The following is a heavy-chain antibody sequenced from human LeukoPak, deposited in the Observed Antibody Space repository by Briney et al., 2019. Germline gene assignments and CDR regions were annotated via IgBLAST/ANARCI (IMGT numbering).Heavy chain of an antibody. V-gene: IGHV1-69*13. CDR3: ARDASLSYCTSGVCHLFDY. CDR1: GGTFSSYA. D-gene: IGHD2-8*01. CDR2: IIPIFGTA. Sequence: SVKVSCKASGGTFSSYAISWVRQAPGQGLEWMGGIIPIFGTANYAQKFQGRVTITADDSTSTAYMELSSLRSEDTAVYYCARDASLSYCTSGVCHLFDYWGQGALVTVSS. J-gene: IGHJ4*02.